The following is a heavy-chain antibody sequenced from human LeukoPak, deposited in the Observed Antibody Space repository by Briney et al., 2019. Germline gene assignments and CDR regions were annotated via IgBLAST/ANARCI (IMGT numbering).Heavy chain of an antibody. V-gene: IGHV3-48*02. J-gene: IGHJ4*02. D-gene: IGHD3-22*01. Sequence: GGSLRLSCAASGFTFSTYNMNWVRQAPGKGLEWVSYISSSSSTIYYADYVQGRFTVSRDNAKNSLYLQMNSLRDEDTAVYYCASPRGYYDSSGPLDYWGQGTLVTVSS. CDR2: ISSSSSTI. CDR3: ASPRGYYDSSGPLDY. CDR1: GFTFSTYN.